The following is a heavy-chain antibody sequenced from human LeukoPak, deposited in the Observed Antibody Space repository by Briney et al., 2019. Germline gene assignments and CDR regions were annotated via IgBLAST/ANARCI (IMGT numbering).Heavy chain of an antibody. CDR3: ARTYCSNGVCTRKAFVI. D-gene: IGHD2-8*01. CDR2: ISGPGGTT. CDR1: GFTFSTHA. Sequence: GGSLRLSCVVSGFTFSTHAMTWVRQAPGKGLERVSDISGPGGTTYYAASVKGRFTISRDNSKNTLFLQMNSLRAEDTAVYYCARTYCSNGVCTRKAFVIWGQGTMVTVSS. J-gene: IGHJ3*02. V-gene: IGHV3-23*01.